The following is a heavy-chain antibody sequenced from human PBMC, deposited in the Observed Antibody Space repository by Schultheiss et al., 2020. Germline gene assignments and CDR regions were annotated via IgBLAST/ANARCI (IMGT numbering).Heavy chain of an antibody. CDR1: GGTFSSYA. CDR2: IIPILGIA. CDR3: ARAATVTNYFDY. D-gene: IGHD4-17*01. V-gene: IGHV1-69*04. Sequence: GGSLRLSCKASGGTFSSYAISWVRQAPGQGLEWMGRIIPILGIANYAQKFQGRVTITADKSTSTAYMELSSLRSEDTAVYYCARAATVTNYFDYWGQGTLVTVSS. J-gene: IGHJ4*02.